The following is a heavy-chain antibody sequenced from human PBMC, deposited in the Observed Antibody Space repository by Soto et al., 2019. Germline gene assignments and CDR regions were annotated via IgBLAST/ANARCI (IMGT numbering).Heavy chain of an antibody. V-gene: IGHV1-46*01. Sequence: ASVKVSCKASGYTFTSYYMHWVRQAPGQGLEWMGIINPSGGSTSYAQKFQGRVTMTRDTSTSTVYMELSSLRSEDTAVYYCERDYAILTGPSLKRNNLFDPWGQGTLVTVSS. CDR3: ERDYAILTGPSLKRNNLFDP. CDR2: INPSGGST. CDR1: GYTFTSYY. J-gene: IGHJ5*02. D-gene: IGHD3-9*01.